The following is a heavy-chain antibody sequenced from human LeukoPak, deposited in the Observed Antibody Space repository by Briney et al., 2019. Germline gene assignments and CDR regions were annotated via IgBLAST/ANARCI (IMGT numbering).Heavy chain of an antibody. D-gene: IGHD5-24*01. CDR2: INRSGSI. CDR3: TATPYRDGPLNY. J-gene: IGHJ4*02. CDR1: GESFNTYY. V-gene: IGHV4-34*01. Sequence: SETLSLSCAVYGESFNTYYRTWIRQPPGKGLEWIGEINRSGSINYNPSLKSRVTMSVDTSKNQLSLTLTSVTAADTAVYYCTATPYRDGPLNYWGQGTLVTVSS.